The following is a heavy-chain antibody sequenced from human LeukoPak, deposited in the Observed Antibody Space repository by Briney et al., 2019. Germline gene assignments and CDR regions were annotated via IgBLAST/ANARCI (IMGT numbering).Heavy chain of an antibody. CDR2: IYTSGST. CDR1: GASISNYY. CDR3: ARDGTAGQQSYYYYMDV. Sequence: SETLTLTCTVSGASISNYYWSWIRQPAGKALEWIGRIYTSGSTNYNPSLNSRVTMSVDTSKNQFSLKLTSVTAADTALYYCARDGTAGQQSYYYYMDVWAKGPRSPSP. D-gene: IGHD6-13*01. J-gene: IGHJ6*03. V-gene: IGHV4-4*07.